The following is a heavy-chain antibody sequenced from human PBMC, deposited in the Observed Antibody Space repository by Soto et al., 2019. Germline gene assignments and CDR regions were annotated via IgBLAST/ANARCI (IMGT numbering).Heavy chain of an antibody. CDR2: INYSGTT. D-gene: IGHD3-3*01. V-gene: IGHV4-31*03. CDR3: ARDRVISISGGVRGWFDP. J-gene: IGHJ5*01. Sequence: SETLSLTCTVSGGSINSGGYYWSWIRQLPGKGLEWIGYINYSGTTYYNPSLRSRVTISVSNNHFSLRLSSVTAADTAVYYCARDRVISISGGVRGWFDPWGQGTPVTVSS. CDR1: GGSINSGGYY.